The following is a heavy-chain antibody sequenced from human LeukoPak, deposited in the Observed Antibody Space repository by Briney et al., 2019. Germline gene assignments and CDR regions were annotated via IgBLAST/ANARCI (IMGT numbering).Heavy chain of an antibody. D-gene: IGHD6-19*01. CDR2: INAGNGNI. Sequence: ASVKVSCKTSGYTFTTYAIHWVRQAPGQRLEWMGWINAGNGNIKYSQKFQGRVTITRDTSATTAYMELSSLRSEDTAVYYCARGAPIRVAGAATFDPWGQGTRVTVSS. J-gene: IGHJ5*02. CDR3: ARGAPIRVAGAATFDP. CDR1: GYTFTTYA. V-gene: IGHV1-3*01.